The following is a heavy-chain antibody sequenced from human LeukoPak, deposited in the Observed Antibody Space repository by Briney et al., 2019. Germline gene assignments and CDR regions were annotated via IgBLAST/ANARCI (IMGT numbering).Heavy chain of an antibody. V-gene: IGHV3-30*02. D-gene: IGHD6-19*01. CDR3: AKGSKAVLFTRDYNMDV. CDR2: IRYDGSNK. J-gene: IGHJ6*03. Sequence: GGSLRLSCAASGFIFSSYGIHWVRQAPGKGLEWVAFIRYDGSNKYYADSVKGRFTISRDNSKNTLYLQMNSLRAEDTAVYYCAKGSKAVLFTRDYNMDVWGKGTTVTISS. CDR1: GFIFSSYG.